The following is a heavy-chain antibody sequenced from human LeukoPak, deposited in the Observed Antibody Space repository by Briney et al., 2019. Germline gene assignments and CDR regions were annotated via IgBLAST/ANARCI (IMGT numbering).Heavy chain of an antibody. CDR2: VKSRSAGETT. J-gene: IGHJ4*02. D-gene: IGHD3-10*01. CDR3: TLIQGWGSGSYYRDF. Sequence: GGSLRLSCEASGFSFSNDWMGWVRQAPGKGLEWVARVKSRSAGETTDYAAPVIGRFTISRDDSKNTPYLQMNSLKTEDAAVYYCTLIQGWGSGSYYRDFWGQGTLVTVSS. CDR1: GFSFSNDW. V-gene: IGHV3-15*01.